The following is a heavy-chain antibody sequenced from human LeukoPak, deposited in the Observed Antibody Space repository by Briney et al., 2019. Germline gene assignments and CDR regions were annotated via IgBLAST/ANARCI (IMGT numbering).Heavy chain of an antibody. D-gene: IGHD3-3*01. V-gene: IGHV4-34*01. Sequence: SETLSLTCAVSGGSFTGYQWTWLRQPPGKGLQWIGEIYHSGSTNYNPSLKSRVTISVDTSKNQFSLKLSSVTAADTAVYYCARGDFWSGYYNWGQGTLVTVSS. CDR1: GGSFTGYQ. J-gene: IGHJ4*02. CDR2: IYHSGST. CDR3: ARGDFWSGYYN.